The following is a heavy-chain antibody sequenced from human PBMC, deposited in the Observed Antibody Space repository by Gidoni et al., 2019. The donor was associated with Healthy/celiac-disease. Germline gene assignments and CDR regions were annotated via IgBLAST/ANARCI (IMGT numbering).Heavy chain of an antibody. CDR2: IYPGDSDT. CDR1: GYSFTSYC. V-gene: IGHV5-51*01. Sequence: EVQLVQSGAEVKTPGESLKISCKGSGYSFTSYCIGWVRQMPGKGLEWMGIIYPGDSDTRYSPSFQGQVTISADKSISTAYLQWSSLKTSDTAMYYCARQEGNTIFGVVKEPDYYGMDVWGQGTTVTVSS. CDR3: ARQEGNTIFGVVKEPDYYGMDV. D-gene: IGHD3-3*01. J-gene: IGHJ6*02.